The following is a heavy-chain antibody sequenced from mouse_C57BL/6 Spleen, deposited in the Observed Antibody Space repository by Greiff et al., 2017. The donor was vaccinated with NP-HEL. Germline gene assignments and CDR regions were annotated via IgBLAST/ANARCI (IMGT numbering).Heavy chain of an antibody. V-gene: IGHV5-17*01. Sequence: EVYLVESGGGLVKPGGSLKLSCAASGFTFSDYGMHWVRQAPEKGLEWVAYISSGSSTIYYADTVKGRFTISRDNAKNTLFLQMTSLRSEDTAMYYCARLYGNYFDYWGQGTTLTVSS. J-gene: IGHJ2*01. D-gene: IGHD2-1*01. CDR3: ARLYGNYFDY. CDR1: GFTFSDYG. CDR2: ISSGSSTI.